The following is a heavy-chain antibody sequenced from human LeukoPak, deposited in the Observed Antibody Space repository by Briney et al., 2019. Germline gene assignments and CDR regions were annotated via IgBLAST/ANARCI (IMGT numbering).Heavy chain of an antibody. CDR3: AACAGDCYTADY. V-gene: IGHV1-69*04. CDR1: GGTFISYA. Sequence: ASVRVSCKASGGTFISYAFNWVRQAPGQGLEWMGRIVPVAGIENLAQKFQGRVTITADKSSSTSYMELSSLRSDDTALYYCAACAGDCYTADYWGQGTLVTVSS. J-gene: IGHJ4*02. CDR2: IVPVAGIE. D-gene: IGHD2-21*01.